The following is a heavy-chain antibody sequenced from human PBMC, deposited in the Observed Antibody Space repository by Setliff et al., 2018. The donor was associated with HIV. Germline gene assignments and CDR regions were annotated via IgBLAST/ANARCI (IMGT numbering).Heavy chain of an antibody. D-gene: IGHD3-16*01. V-gene: IGHV4-38-2*01. CDR3: AGGGGPDTNFDS. J-gene: IGHJ4*02. Sequence: SETLSLTCAVSGYSISSGYYWGWIRQPPGKGLEWIGSIYHSGSTYDSPSLKSRVTISVDTSKNQFSLKLSSVTAADTAVYYCAGGGGPDTNFDSWGRGTLVTVSS. CDR2: IYHSGST. CDR1: GYSISSGYY.